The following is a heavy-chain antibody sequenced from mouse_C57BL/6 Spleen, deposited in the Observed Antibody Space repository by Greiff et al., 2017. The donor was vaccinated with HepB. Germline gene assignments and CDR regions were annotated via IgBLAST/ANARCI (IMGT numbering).Heavy chain of an antibody. J-gene: IGHJ2*01. V-gene: IGHV1-19*01. CDR3: ARLRAAQAHFDY. Sequence: VQLKESGPVLVKPGASVKMSCKASGYTFTDYYMNWVKQSHGKSLEWIGVINPYNGGTSYNQKFKGKATLTVDKSSSTAYMELNSLTSEDSAVYYCARLRAAQAHFDYWGQGTTLTVSS. CDR2: INPYNGGT. D-gene: IGHD3-2*02. CDR1: GYTFTDYY.